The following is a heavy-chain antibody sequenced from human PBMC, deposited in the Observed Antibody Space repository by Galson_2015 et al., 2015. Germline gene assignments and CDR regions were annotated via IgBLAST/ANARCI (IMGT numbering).Heavy chain of an antibody. CDR3: ARDRGYSGMPAAPAPLDY. CDR1: GGSISSSNW. D-gene: IGHD5-12*01. Sequence: ETLSLTCAVSGGSISSSNWWSWVRQPPGKGLEWIGEIYHSGSTNYNPSLKSRVTISVDKSKNQFSLKLSSVTAADTAVYYCARDRGYSGMPAAPAPLDYWGQGTLVTVSS. V-gene: IGHV4-4*02. CDR2: IYHSGST. J-gene: IGHJ4*02.